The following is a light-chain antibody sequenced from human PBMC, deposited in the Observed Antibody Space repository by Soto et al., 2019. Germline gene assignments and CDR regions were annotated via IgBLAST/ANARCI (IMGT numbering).Light chain of an antibody. CDR1: SSDVGGYNY. V-gene: IGLV2-8*01. Sequence: QSVLTQPPSASGSPGQSVTISCTGTSSDVGGYNYVSWYQQHPGKAPKLMIYEVSKRPSGVPDRFSGSKSGNTASLTVSGLQAEDEADYYCSSFAGSRNLLFGGGTKLTVL. CDR2: EVS. CDR3: SSFAGSRNLL. J-gene: IGLJ2*01.